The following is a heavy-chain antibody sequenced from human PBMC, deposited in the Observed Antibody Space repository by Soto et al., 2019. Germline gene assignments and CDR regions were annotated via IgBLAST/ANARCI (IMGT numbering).Heavy chain of an antibody. Sequence: PGESLKISCKGSGYSFTSYWSGWVRQMPGKGLEWMGIIYPGDSDTRYSPSFQGQVTISADKSISTAYLQWSSLKASDTAMYYCARRGFFSYGSGSYDRNYYYYGMDVWGQGTTVTVSS. J-gene: IGHJ6*02. V-gene: IGHV5-51*01. D-gene: IGHD3-10*01. CDR2: IYPGDSDT. CDR1: GYSFTSYW. CDR3: ARRGFFSYGSGSYDRNYYYYGMDV.